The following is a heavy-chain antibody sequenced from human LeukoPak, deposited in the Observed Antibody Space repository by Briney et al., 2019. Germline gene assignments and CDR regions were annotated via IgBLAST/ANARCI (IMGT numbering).Heavy chain of an antibody. J-gene: IGHJ4*02. CDR1: GFTFSSYA. CDR2: ISGSGGST. D-gene: IGHD3-3*01. Sequence: PGGSLRLSCAASGFTFSSYAMSWVRQAPGKGLEWVSAISGSGGSTYYADSVKGRFTISRDNSKNTLYLQMNSLRAEDTAVYYCAQDGNIFGVATKGFDYWGQGALVTVSS. CDR3: AQDGNIFGVATKGFDY. V-gene: IGHV3-23*01.